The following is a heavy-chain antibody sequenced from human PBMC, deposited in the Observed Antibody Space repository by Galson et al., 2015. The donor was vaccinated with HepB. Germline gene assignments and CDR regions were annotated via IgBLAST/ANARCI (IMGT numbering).Heavy chain of an antibody. CDR3: AMAGYRYSGSYYLVAFDY. CDR2: IYHSGST. J-gene: IGHJ4*02. V-gene: IGHV4-38-2*01. Sequence: SETLSLTCAVSGYSISSGYYWGWIRQPPGKGLEWIGSIYHSGSTYYNPSLKSRVTISVDTSKNQFSLKLSSVTAADTAVYYCAMAGYRYSGSYYLVAFDYWGQGTLVTVSS. D-gene: IGHD1-26*01. CDR1: GYSISSGYY.